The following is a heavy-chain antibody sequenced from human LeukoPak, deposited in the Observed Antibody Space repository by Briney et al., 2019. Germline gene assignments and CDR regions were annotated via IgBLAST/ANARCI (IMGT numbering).Heavy chain of an antibody. D-gene: IGHD3-10*01. CDR1: GGSITNNY. V-gene: IGHV4-59*01. CDR3: ARVVVSDYYASGSHAFDI. CDR2: IYYTGTT. Sequence: SETLSLTCTVSGGSITNNYWSWLRQTPGKGLEWIGFIYYTGTTNYNPSLKSRVSISADTSKNQFSLKLSSVTAADTAVFYCARVVVSDYYASGSHAFDIWGQGTMVTVSS. J-gene: IGHJ3*02.